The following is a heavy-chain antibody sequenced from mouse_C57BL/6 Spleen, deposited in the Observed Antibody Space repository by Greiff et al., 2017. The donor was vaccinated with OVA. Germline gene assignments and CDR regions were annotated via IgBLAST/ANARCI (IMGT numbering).Heavy chain of an antibody. D-gene: IGHD1-1*01. CDR2: INPGSGGT. CDR1: GYAFTNYL. Sequence: QVQLKESGAELVRPGTSVKVSCKASGYAFTNYLIEWVKQRPGQGLEWIGVINPGSGGTNYNEKFKGKATLTADKSSSTAYMQLSSLTSEDSAVYFCARSGYYAKGNFDYWGQGTTLTVSS. V-gene: IGHV1-54*01. CDR3: ARSGYYAKGNFDY. J-gene: IGHJ2*01.